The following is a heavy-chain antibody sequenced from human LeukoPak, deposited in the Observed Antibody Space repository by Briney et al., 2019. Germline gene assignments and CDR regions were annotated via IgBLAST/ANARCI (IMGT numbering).Heavy chain of an antibody. CDR2: IRYDGSNK. J-gene: IGHJ6*03. Sequence: PGGSLRLSCAASGFTFSSYGMHWVRQAPGKGLEWVAFIRYDGSNKYYADSVKGRFTISRDNSKNTLYLQMNSLRAEDTAVYYCARADRHYYYMDVWGKGTTVTVSS. CDR1: GFTFSSYG. V-gene: IGHV3-30*02. CDR3: ARADRHYYYMDV. D-gene: IGHD3-22*01.